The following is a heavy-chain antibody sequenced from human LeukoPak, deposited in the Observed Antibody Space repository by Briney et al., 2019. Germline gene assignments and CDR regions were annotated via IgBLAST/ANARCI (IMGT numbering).Heavy chain of an antibody. V-gene: IGHV3-21*01. CDR2: ISSSSSYI. Sequence: PGGSLRLSCAASGFTFSSYSMNWVRQAPGKGLEWVSSISSSSSYIYYADSVKGRFTISRDNTKNTLDLQMNSLRVEDTAVYYCAKDVTYPGIFDYWGQGTLVTVSS. D-gene: IGHD2-21*02. CDR1: GFTFSSYS. J-gene: IGHJ4*02. CDR3: AKDVTYPGIFDY.